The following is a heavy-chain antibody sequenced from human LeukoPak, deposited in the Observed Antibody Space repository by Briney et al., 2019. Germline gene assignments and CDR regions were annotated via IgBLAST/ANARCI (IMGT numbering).Heavy chain of an antibody. CDR3: ARDGGGSLYDI. Sequence: ASVKVSCKASGYTFTGYYMHWVRQAPGQGLEWMGWINPNTGGTSYAQKFQGRVTMTRDTSISTAYMDLNRLRSDDTAIYYCARDGGGSLYDIWGQGTMVTVSS. V-gene: IGHV1-2*02. CDR2: INPNTGGT. D-gene: IGHD1-26*01. CDR1: GYTFTGYY. J-gene: IGHJ3*02.